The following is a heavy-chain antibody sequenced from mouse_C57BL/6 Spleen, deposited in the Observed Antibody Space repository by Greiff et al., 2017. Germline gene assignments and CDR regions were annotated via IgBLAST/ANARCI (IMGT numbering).Heavy chain of an antibody. CDR2: INPSTGGT. V-gene: IGHV1-42*01. J-gene: IGHJ4*01. Sequence: VQLKQSGPELVKPGASVKISCKASGYSFTGYYMNWVKQSPEKSLEWIGEINPSTGGTTYNQKFKAKATLTVDKSSSTAYMQLKSLTSEDSAVYYCARGDYPYYYAMDYWGQGTSVTVSS. CDR3: ARGDYPYYYAMDY. CDR1: GYSFTGYY. D-gene: IGHD2-4*01.